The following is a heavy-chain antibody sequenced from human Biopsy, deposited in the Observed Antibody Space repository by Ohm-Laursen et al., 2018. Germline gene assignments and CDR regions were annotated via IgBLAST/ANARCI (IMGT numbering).Heavy chain of an antibody. CDR3: ASAGYNPDWNFDL. V-gene: IGHV4-59*12. J-gene: IGHJ2*01. CDR1: GGPIYSYY. Sequence: TLSLTCPVSGGPIYSYYWSWIRQPPGKALEWIGYIYFTGRTSYNPSLKSRVTMSVNTSKKQFSLRLSSVTAADTAVYYCASAGYNPDWNFDLWGRGTRVTVSS. D-gene: IGHD5-24*01. CDR2: IYFTGRT.